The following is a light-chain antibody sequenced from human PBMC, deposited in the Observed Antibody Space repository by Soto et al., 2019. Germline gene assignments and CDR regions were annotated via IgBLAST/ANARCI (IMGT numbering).Light chain of an antibody. CDR3: CSFESSTPFRV. J-gene: IGLJ3*02. CDR2: EGN. V-gene: IGLV2-23*03. Sequence: QSALTQPASVSGSHGQSITISCTGTSSDVGNYNLVSWYQQHPGRAPRLLIYEGNKRPSGVSIRFSGSKSGNTASLTISGLQAEDEAEYYCCSFESSTPFRVFGGGTKLTVL. CDR1: SSDVGNYNL.